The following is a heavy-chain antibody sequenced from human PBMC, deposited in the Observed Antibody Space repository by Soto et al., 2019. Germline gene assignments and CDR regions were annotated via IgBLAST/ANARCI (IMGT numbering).Heavy chain of an antibody. J-gene: IGHJ4*02. Sequence: GGSLRLSCAASGFTFSSFAMKWVRQAPGKGLEWVSVIGSGGDGIHYADSVKGRFTISRDDSKHTVTLQMNGLRVEDTAVYYCARAQRALGSGWYFGDYYFDYWGQGTLVTVSS. CDR1: GFTFSSFA. D-gene: IGHD6-19*01. V-gene: IGHV3-23*01. CDR2: IGSGGDGI. CDR3: ARAQRALGSGWYFGDYYFDY.